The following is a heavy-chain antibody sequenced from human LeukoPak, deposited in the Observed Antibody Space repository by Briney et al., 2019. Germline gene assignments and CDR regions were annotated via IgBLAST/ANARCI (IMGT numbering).Heavy chain of an antibody. Sequence: SETLSLTCTVSGGSISSSSYYWGWIRQPPGKGLEWIGSIYYSGSAYYNPSLKSRVTISVDTSKNQFSLKLSSVTAADTAVYYCARLNGILEWLGGLDYWGQGTLVTVSS. J-gene: IGHJ4*02. V-gene: IGHV4-39*01. CDR1: GGSISSSSYY. CDR3: ARLNGILEWLGGLDY. CDR2: IYYSGSA. D-gene: IGHD3-3*01.